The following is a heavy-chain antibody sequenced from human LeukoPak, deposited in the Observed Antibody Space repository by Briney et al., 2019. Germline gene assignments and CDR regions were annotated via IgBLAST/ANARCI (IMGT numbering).Heavy chain of an antibody. V-gene: IGHV1-2*02. Sequence: ASVKVSCKASGYTFTGYYMHWVRQAPGQGLEWMGWINPNSGGTNYAQKFQGRVTMTRDTSISTAYMELSRLRSDDTAVYYCAMRYCSGGSCYEPLGFDPWGQGTLVTVSS. J-gene: IGHJ5*02. CDR1: GYTFTGYY. D-gene: IGHD2-15*01. CDR2: INPNSGGT. CDR3: AMRYCSGGSCYEPLGFDP.